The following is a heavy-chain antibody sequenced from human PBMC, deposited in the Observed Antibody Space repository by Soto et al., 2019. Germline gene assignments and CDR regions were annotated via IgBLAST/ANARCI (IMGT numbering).Heavy chain of an antibody. CDR2: IYSGGST. CDR1: GGSINSYY. Sequence: SETLSLTCTVSGGSINSYYWSWIRQPAGKGLEWIGRIYSGGSTNYNPSLKSRLTVSVDTSKNQFSLKLTSVTAADTAVYYCARGTGGFGDFSLDYWGQGTLVTVYS. J-gene: IGHJ4*02. V-gene: IGHV4-4*07. CDR3: ARGTGGFGDFSLDY. D-gene: IGHD3-10*01.